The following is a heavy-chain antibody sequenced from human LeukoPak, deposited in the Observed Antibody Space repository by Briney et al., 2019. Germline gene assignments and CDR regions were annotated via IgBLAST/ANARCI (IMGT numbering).Heavy chain of an antibody. V-gene: IGHV3-30-3*01. CDR2: ILYDGSNK. CDR1: GFTFSSYA. CDR3: ARTGPDYTYYYYHGMDV. D-gene: IGHD4-11*01. Sequence: GGSLRLSCAASGFTFSSYAMHWVRQAPGKGVEWVAVILYDGSNKYYADSVKGRFTTSRDNSKNTLYLQMNSLRAEDTAVYYYARTGPDYTYYYYHGMDVWGQGTTVTVSS. J-gene: IGHJ6*02.